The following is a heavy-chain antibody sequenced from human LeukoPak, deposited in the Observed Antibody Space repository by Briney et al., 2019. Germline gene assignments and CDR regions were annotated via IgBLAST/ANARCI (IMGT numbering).Heavy chain of an antibody. CDR1: GFTFDSYW. CDR2: IKEDGSEK. J-gene: IGHJ3*02. V-gene: IGHV3-7*04. D-gene: IGHD3-3*01. CDR3: AKDYSRDGYYADTFHI. Sequence: GGSLRLSCAASGFTFDSYWMSWVRQAPGKGLEWAANIKEDGSEKYYVDSMMGRFTISRDNAKNSLYLQMNSLRVEDTAVYYCAKDYSRDGYYADTFHIWGQGTMVTVSS.